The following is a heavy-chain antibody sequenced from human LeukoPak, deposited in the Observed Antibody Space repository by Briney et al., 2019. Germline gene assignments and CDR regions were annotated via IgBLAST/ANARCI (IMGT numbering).Heavy chain of an antibody. J-gene: IGHJ3*02. V-gene: IGHV4-31*03. CDR3: ATELWFGELYAFDI. D-gene: IGHD3-10*01. CDR1: GGSISSSDHY. CDR2: IYYSGRT. Sequence: SQTLSLTCTVSGGSISSSDHYWSWIRQLPGQGLEWIGYIYYSGRTYYNPSLKSRVTMSVDTSMNQFSLKLSSVTAADTAVYYCATELWFGELYAFDIWGQGTMVTVSS.